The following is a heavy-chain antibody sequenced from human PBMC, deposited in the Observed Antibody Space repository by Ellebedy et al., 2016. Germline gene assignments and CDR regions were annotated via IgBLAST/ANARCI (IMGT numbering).Heavy chain of an antibody. CDR3: ARDLYSGSYYSSFDY. J-gene: IGHJ4*02. V-gene: IGHV3-33*01. Sequence: GGSLRLXXAASGFTFSSYGMHWVRQAPGKGLEWVAVIWYDGSNKYYADSVKGRFTISRDNSKNTLYLQMNSLRAEDTAVYYCARDLYSGSYYSSFDYWGQGTLVTVSS. CDR2: IWYDGSNK. D-gene: IGHD1-26*01. CDR1: GFTFSSYG.